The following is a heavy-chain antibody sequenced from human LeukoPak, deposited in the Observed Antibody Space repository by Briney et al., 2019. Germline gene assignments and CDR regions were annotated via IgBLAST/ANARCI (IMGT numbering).Heavy chain of an antibody. V-gene: IGHV4-34*01. CDR2: INHSGST. CDR3: AREEDYYDSSGHYSNL. CDR1: GGSFSGYY. D-gene: IGHD3-22*01. J-gene: IGHJ5*02. Sequence: SETLSLTCAVYGGSFSGYYWSWIRQPPGKGLEWIGEINHSGSTNYNPSLKSRVTISVDTSKNQFSLKLSSVTAADTAVYYCAREEDYYDSSGHYSNLWGQGTLVTVSS.